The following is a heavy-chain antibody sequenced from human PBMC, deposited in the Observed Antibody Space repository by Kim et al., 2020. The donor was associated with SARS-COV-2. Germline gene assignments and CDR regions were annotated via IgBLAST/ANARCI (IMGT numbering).Heavy chain of an antibody. J-gene: IGHJ4*02. CDR2: ISGSGGST. CDR3: AKNPFFWSGNDGQYRDKYYFDS. V-gene: IGHV3-23*01. CDR1: GFTFSSYA. Sequence: GGSLRLSCAAAGFTFSSYAMSWVRQAPGKGLEWVSAISGSGGSTYYTDSVKGRFTISRDNSKNTLYLQMNSLRAEDTAIYFCAKNPFFWSGNDGQYRDKYYFDSWGQGTLVTVSS. D-gene: IGHD3-3*01.